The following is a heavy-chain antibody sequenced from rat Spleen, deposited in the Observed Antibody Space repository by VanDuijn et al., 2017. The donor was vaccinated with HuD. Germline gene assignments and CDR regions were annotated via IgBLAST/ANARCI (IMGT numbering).Heavy chain of an antibody. V-gene: IGHV5-25*01. CDR2: ISTGGGNT. J-gene: IGHJ4*01. D-gene: IGHD1-12*03. CDR1: GFTFSNYY. CDR3: TTYYDGYYRVMDA. Sequence: EVQLVESGGGLVQPGRSMNLSCAASGFTFSNYYMAWVRQAPTKGLEWVASISTGGGNTYYRDSVKGRFTISRDNAKTTLYLQMDSLRSEDTATYYCTTYYDGYYRVMDAWGQGASVTVSS.